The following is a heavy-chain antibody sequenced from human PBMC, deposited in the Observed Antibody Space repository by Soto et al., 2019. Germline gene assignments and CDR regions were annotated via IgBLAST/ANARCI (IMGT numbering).Heavy chain of an antibody. CDR2: IKQDGSEK. CDR3: ARCSSGWYGSCAFDI. CDR1: GSTFSTYW. D-gene: IGHD6-19*01. J-gene: IGHJ3*02. V-gene: IGHV3-7*01. Sequence: GGSLRLSCVASGSTFSTYWMSWVRQAPGKGLEWVANIKQDGSEKYYVDSVKGRFTISRDNAKNSLYLQMNSLRAEDTAVYYCARCSSGWYGSCAFDIWGQGTMVTVSS.